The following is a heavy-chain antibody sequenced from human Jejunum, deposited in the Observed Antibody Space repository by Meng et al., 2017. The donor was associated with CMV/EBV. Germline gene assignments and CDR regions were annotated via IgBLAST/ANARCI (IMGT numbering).Heavy chain of an antibody. V-gene: IGHV5-51*01. CDR1: GYYFEAYW. CDR3: ARGYTSHFDL. CDR2: IFPRDVHT. J-gene: IGHJ4*02. D-gene: IGHD2-2*02. Sequence: SVTGSGYYFEAYWIGWVRQMPGNGLEWRGIIFPRDVHTRYSPSFQGQVTISVDKSISTAYLQWNNLKASDTAMYYCARGYTSHFDLWGQGTLVTVSS.